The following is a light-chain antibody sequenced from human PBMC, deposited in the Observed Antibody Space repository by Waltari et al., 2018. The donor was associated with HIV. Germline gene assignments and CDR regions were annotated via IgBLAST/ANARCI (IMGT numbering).Light chain of an antibody. J-gene: IGLJ1*01. V-gene: IGLV1-51*01. CDR2: DNN. CDR3: GTWDSSLSGGV. Sequence: QSVLTQPPSVSAAPGQKVTISCSGSRSNIRKNSVSGYQHLPGTAPKLLIYDNNKRPSGIPDRFSGSKSGTSATLGITGLQTGDEADYYCGTWDSSLSGGVFGTGTKVTVL. CDR1: RSNIRKNS.